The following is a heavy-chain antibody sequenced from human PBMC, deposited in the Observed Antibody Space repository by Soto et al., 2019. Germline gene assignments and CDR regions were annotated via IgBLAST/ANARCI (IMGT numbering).Heavy chain of an antibody. D-gene: IGHD3-22*01. V-gene: IGHV3-11*05. J-gene: IGHJ4*02. CDR1: GFTFSDYY. CDR3: ASQGIDYDSSGYGV. CDR2: ISSSSSYT. Sequence: QVQLVESGGGLVKPGGSLRLSCAASGFTFSDYYMSWIRQAPGKGLEWVSYISSSSSYTNYADSVKGRFTISRDNAKNSLYLQMNSLRAEDTAVYYCASQGIDYDSSGYGVWGQGTLVTVSS.